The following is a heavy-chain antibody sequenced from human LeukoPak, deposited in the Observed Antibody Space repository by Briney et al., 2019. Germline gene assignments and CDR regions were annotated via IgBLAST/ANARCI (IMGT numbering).Heavy chain of an antibody. J-gene: IGHJ4*02. CDR1: GHIFISYY. CDR2: INPSDGGT. D-gene: IGHD5-24*01. Sequence: ASVKVSCKALGHIFISYYIHWVRQAPGQGLEWMGVINPSDGGTNYAQKFQGRVTMTRDTSTSTVYMELNSLRSEDTAVYYCARDVAREFDYWGQGTLVTVSS. CDR3: ARDVAREFDY. V-gene: IGHV1-46*01.